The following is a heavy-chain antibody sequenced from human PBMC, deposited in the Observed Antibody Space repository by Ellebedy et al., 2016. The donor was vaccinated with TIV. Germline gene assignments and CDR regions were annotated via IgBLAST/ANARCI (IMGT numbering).Heavy chain of an antibody. V-gene: IGHV3-7*03. CDR2: INQDGSEK. D-gene: IGHD6-13*01. J-gene: IGHJ6*02. CDR1: GFTLSSYW. CDR3: ARAVGGSSSL. Sequence: GESLKISCAASGFTLSSYWMSWVRQAPGKGLEWVANINQDGSEKYYVDSVKGRFSISRDNAKNSLYLQMNSLRAEDTAVYYCARAVGGSSSLWGQGTTVTVSS.